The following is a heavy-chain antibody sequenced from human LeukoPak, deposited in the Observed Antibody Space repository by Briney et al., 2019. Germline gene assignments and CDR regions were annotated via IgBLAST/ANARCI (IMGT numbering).Heavy chain of an antibody. V-gene: IGHV5-51*01. Sequence: GESLKISCNGSGYXFTSYWIGWVRQMPGKGLEWMGIIYPGDSDTRYSPSFQGQVTISADKSISTAYLQWSSLKASDTAMYYCARVGVVVPAAIGGFDYWGQGTLVTVSS. CDR2: IYPGDSDT. CDR3: ARVGVVVPAAIGGFDY. J-gene: IGHJ4*02. D-gene: IGHD2-2*01. CDR1: GYXFTSYW.